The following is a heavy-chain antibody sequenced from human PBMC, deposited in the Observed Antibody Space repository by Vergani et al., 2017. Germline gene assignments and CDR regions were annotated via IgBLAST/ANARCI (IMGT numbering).Heavy chain of an antibody. Sequence: QVHLQESGPGLVKSSQTLSLTCTVSGVSFRSADYYWSWIRQPPGKGLEWIGYIYHSGSTSYSPSLKSRVSMSVETSKNQFSLNLRSVTAADTAIYYCARIGPYFLDSRIDYWGQGKLVTFSS. CDR2: IYHSGST. CDR1: GVSFRSADYY. J-gene: IGHJ4*02. V-gene: IGHV4-30-4*08. D-gene: IGHD3-22*01. CDR3: ARIGPYFLDSRIDY.